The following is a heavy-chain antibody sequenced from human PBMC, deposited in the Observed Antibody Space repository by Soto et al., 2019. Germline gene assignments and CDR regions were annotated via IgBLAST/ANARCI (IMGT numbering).Heavy chain of an antibody. Sequence: QVQLVQSGAEVKKPGSSVKVSCKASGGTFSSYAISWVRQAPGQGLEWMGGIIPIFGTANYAQKFQGRVTITADEXTXXAYMELSSLRSEDTAVYYCARDEGIVGATHDAFDIWGQGTMVTVSS. CDR3: ARDEGIVGATHDAFDI. CDR1: GGTFSSYA. D-gene: IGHD1-26*01. J-gene: IGHJ3*02. CDR2: IIPIFGTA. V-gene: IGHV1-69*12.